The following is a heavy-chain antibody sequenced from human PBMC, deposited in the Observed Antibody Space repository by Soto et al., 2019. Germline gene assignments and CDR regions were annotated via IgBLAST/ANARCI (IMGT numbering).Heavy chain of an antibody. V-gene: IGHV1-3*05. Sequence: QVQLVQSGAEEKKPGASVKVSCKASGYTFTSYAMHWVRQAPGQRLEWMGWINAGNGNTKYSQKFQGRVTITRDTSASTDYMELRSLRSEDTAVYYCARRSGYYLIDDYWGQGTLVTVSS. CDR2: INAGNGNT. J-gene: IGHJ4*02. CDR1: GYTFTSYA. D-gene: IGHD3-22*01. CDR3: ARRSGYYLIDDY.